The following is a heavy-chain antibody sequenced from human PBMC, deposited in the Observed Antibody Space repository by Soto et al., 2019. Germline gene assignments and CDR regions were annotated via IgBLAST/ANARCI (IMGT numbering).Heavy chain of an antibody. V-gene: IGHV4-59*01. CDR2: IYYSGST. CDR1: GGSISSYY. J-gene: IGHJ4*02. Sequence: SETLSLTCTVSGGSISSYYWSWIRQPPGKGLEWIGYIYYSGSTNYNPSLKSRVTISVDTSKNQFSLKLSSVTAADTAVYYCARCPFYSSSSGFDYWGQGTLVTVSS. D-gene: IGHD6-6*01. CDR3: ARCPFYSSSSGFDY.